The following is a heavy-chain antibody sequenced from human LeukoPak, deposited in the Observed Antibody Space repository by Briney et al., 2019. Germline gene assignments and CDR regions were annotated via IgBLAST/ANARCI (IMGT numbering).Heavy chain of an antibody. V-gene: IGHV3-30*01. Sequence: AGGSLRLSCAASGFTFSSYAMHWVRQAPGKGLEWVAAISDDGSDEFYADSVKGQFTISRDNSKNTLYLQVNGLRDEDTAVYYCARGRDGYLNYWGQGTLVTVSS. D-gene: IGHD5-24*01. CDR3: ARGRDGYLNY. CDR1: GFTFSSYA. CDR2: ISDDGSDE. J-gene: IGHJ4*02.